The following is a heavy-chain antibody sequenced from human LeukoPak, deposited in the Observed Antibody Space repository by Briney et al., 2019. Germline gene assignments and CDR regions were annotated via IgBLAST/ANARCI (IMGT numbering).Heavy chain of an antibody. CDR2: IIPIFGTA. Sequence: SVKVSCKASGGTFSSYAISWVRQAPGQGLEWMGGIIPIFGTANYAQKFQGRVTITADESTSTAYMELSSLRSEDTAVYYCAREYSGSFSPLDYWGQGTLVTVSS. D-gene: IGHD1-26*01. CDR3: AREYSGSFSPLDY. CDR1: GGTFSSYA. J-gene: IGHJ4*02. V-gene: IGHV1-69*01.